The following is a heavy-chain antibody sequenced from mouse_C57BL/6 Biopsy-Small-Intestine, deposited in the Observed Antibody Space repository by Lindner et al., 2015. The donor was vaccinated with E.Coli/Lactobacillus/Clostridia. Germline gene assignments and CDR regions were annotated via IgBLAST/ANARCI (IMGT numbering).Heavy chain of an antibody. D-gene: IGHD2-14*01. V-gene: IGHV1-20*01. J-gene: IGHJ4*01. Sequence: SVKVSCKTSGYAFSRYGISWVRQAPGQGLEWMGWISGFNGKPNYAQKFQGRVTMTTDTSTTTAYMELRSLRSDDTGVYYCTRIGRSGWTYDRDYWGQGTQVTVST. CDR2: ISGFNGKP. CDR1: GYAFSRYG. CDR3: TRIGRSGWTYDRDY.